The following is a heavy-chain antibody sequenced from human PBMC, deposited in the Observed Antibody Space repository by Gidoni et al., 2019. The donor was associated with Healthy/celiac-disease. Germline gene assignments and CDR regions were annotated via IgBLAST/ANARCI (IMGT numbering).Heavy chain of an antibody. Sequence: QVQLVQSGAEVKKPGSSVKVSCKASGGTFSSYTISWVRQAPGQGLEWMGRIIPILGIANYAQKFQGRVTITADKSMSTAYMELSSLRSEDTAVYYCARHSSSPRALYYYYGMDVWGQGTTVTVSS. V-gene: IGHV1-69*02. CDR1: GGTFSSYT. CDR3: ARHSSSPRALYYYYGMDV. CDR2: IIPILGIA. J-gene: IGHJ6*02. D-gene: IGHD6-6*01.